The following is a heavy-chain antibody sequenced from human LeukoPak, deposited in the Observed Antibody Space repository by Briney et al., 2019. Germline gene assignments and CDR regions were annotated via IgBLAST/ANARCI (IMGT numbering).Heavy chain of an antibody. J-gene: IGHJ3*02. Sequence: SETLSLTCTVSGGSISSYYWSWIRQPPGKGLEWIGYIYDSGSTNYNPSLKSRVTISVDTSKNQFSLKLSSVTAADTAVYYCACLTSADAFDIWGQGTMVTVSS. D-gene: IGHD2/OR15-2a*01. CDR2: IYDSGST. CDR1: GGSISSYY. V-gene: IGHV4-59*01. CDR3: ACLTSADAFDI.